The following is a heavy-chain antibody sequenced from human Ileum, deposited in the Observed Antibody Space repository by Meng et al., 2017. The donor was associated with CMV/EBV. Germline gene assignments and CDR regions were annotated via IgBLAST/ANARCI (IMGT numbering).Heavy chain of an antibody. CDR2: VDHSGST. V-gene: IGHV4-34*01. CDR3: ARARFQADYRRRGWFGP. J-gene: IGHJ5*02. Sequence: SETLSLTCAVYRGSFSEYYWSWIRQPPGEGLEWIGEVDHSGSTNYNPYFQSRVTISVDTSKNRFSLKLISVTAADTAVYYCARARFQADYRRRGWFGPWGQGTLVTVSS. CDR1: RGSFSEYY. D-gene: IGHD4/OR15-4a*01.